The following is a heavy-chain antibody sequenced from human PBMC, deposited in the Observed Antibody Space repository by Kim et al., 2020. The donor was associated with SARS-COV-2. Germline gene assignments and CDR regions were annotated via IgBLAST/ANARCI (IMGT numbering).Heavy chain of an antibody. CDR3: ARYRWPFSYGYDAFDI. CDR1: GFTSSTYA. CDR2: ITGNSESP. V-gene: IGHV3-23*01. J-gene: IGHJ3*02. D-gene: IGHD3-16*01. Sequence: GGSLRLSCAASGFTSSTYAFNAYPMAWVSQAQGKGLEWVWVITGNSESPYYAGSVKGRFTFSRDNSKKTVYLQMSSLRADDTAVYCCARYRWPFSYGYDAFDIWGQGTRVTVAS.